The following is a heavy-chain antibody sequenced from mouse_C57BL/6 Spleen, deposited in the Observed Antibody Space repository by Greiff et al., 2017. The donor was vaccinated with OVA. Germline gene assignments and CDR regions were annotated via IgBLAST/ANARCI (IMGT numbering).Heavy chain of an antibody. D-gene: IGHD4-1*01. CDR2: IYPRDGST. CDR3: AIASWDGGFAY. J-gene: IGHJ3*01. Sequence: QVQLKQSGPELVKPGASVKLSCKASGYTFTSYDINWVKQRPGQGLEWIGWIYPRDGSTKYNEKFKGKATLTVDTSSSTAYMELHSLTSEDSAVYFCAIASWDGGFAYWGQGTLVTVSA. CDR1: GYTFTSYD. V-gene: IGHV1-85*01.